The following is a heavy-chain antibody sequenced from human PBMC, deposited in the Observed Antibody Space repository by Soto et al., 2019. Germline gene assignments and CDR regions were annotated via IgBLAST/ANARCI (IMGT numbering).Heavy chain of an antibody. CDR2: IYHSGST. D-gene: IGHD6-13*01. J-gene: IGHJ4*02. V-gene: IGHV4-4*02. CDR3: AKVSIAAAGTASRFDY. CDR1: GGSISSSNW. Sequence: PXATLSLTCAVSGGSISSSNWWSCVRQPPGKGLEWIGEIYHSGSTNYNPSLKSRVTMSVDKSKNQFSLKLSSVTAADTAVYYCAKVSIAAAGTASRFDYWGQGTLVTVSS.